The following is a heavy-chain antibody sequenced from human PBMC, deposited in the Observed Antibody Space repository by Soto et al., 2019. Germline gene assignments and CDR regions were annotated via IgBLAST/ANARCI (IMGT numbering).Heavy chain of an antibody. CDR2: FDPEDGET. V-gene: IGHV1-24*01. Sequence: GDSVKVSCKVSGYTLTELSMHWVRQAPGKGLEWMGGFDPEDGETIYAQKFQDRVTMTEDTSTDTAYMELSSLRSEDTAVYYCTTRYREFDYCGQGPMVTVFS. J-gene: IGHJ4*02. CDR1: GYTLTELS. CDR3: TTRYREFDY. D-gene: IGHD2-2*02.